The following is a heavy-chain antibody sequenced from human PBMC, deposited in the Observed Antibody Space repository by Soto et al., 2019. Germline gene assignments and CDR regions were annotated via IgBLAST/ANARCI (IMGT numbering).Heavy chain of an antibody. D-gene: IGHD6-13*01. CDR3: ARGRGQQLVRNYYYYGMDV. Sequence: SETLSLTCAVYGGSFSGYYWSWIRQPPGKGLEWIGEINHSGSTNYNPSLKSRVTISVDTSKNQFSLKLSSVTAADTAVYYCARGRGQQLVRNYYYYGMDVWGQGNTVTVS. J-gene: IGHJ6*02. V-gene: IGHV4-34*01. CDR2: INHSGST. CDR1: GGSFSGYY.